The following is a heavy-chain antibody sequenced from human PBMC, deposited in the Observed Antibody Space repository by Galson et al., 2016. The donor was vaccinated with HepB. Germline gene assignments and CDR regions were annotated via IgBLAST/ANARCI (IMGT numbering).Heavy chain of an antibody. CDR3: ARDDFGDSIDY. CDR1: GFTFSSYG. CDR2: IWYDGSNK. V-gene: IGHV3-33*01. Sequence: SLRLSCAASGFTFSSYGMHWVRQAPGTGLEWVAVIWYDGSNKYYADSVKGRFTISRDNSKNTLYVQMNSLRAEDTAVYYCARDDFGDSIDYWGQGTLVTVSS. D-gene: IGHD4-17*01. J-gene: IGHJ4*02.